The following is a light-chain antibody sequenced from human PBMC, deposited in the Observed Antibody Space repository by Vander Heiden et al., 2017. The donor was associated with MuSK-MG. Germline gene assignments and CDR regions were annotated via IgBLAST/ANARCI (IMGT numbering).Light chain of an antibody. CDR2: GAS. CDR3: QQDGSSPFT. CDR1: QSVSSSY. Sequence: DIVLTQSPGTLSLYPGERATLSCRASQSVSSSYLAWYQQKPGQAPRLLIYGASSRATGIPDRFSGSGSGTDFTLTISRLEPEDFAVYYCQQDGSSPFTFGPGTKVDIK. V-gene: IGKV3-20*01. J-gene: IGKJ3*01.